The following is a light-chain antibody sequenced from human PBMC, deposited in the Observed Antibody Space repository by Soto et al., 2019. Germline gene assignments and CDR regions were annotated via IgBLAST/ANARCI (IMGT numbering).Light chain of an antibody. CDR2: KAT. CDR3: QQYDTRST. J-gene: IGKJ2*01. Sequence: DIQMTQSPSALSASVGDRVTITCRASQSIRSWLAWYQFKPGKAPKLLIYKATYLQGGVPSRFIGSGSGTDFTLTISSLQPDDFATYYCQQYDTRSTFGQGTKLEIK. CDR1: QSIRSW. V-gene: IGKV1-5*03.